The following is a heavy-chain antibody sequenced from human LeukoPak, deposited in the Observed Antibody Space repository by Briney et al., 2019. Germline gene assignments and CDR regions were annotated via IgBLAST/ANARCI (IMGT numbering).Heavy chain of an antibody. CDR3: ASRTGLGFDP. V-gene: IGHV5-51*01. CDR1: GYSFINYW. Sequence: GESLKISCKASGYSFINYWIGWVRQMPGKGLEWMGIIYPGDSHTTYSPSFQGQVTISADKSIDTAYLQWSSLKASDTAMYYCASRTGLGFDPWGQGTLVTVSS. CDR2: IYPGDSHT. D-gene: IGHD3/OR15-3a*01. J-gene: IGHJ5*02.